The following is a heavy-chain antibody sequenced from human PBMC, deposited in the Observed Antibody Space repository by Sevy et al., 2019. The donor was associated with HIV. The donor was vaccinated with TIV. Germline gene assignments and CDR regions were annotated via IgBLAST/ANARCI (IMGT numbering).Heavy chain of an antibody. D-gene: IGHD1-7*01. CDR3: AKDRIWELGDAFDI. CDR1: GFTFSSYE. J-gene: IGHJ3*02. Sequence: GGSLRLSCAASGFTFSSYEMNWVRQAPGKGLQWVSYISSSGTTIYYVDSVKGRFALSRDNSKNTLYLQMNNLRAEDTAIYFCAKDRIWELGDAFDIWGQGTMVTVSS. CDR2: ISSSGTTI. V-gene: IGHV3-48*03.